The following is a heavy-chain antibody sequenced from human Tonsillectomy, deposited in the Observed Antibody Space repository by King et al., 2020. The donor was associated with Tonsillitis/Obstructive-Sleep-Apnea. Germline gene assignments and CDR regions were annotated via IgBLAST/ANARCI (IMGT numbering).Heavy chain of an antibody. CDR1: GFTFSSYG. D-gene: IGHD3-22*01. Sequence: VQLVESGGGVVQLGRSLRLSCAASGFTFSSYGMHWVRQAPGKGLEWVAVISYDGSNKYYADSVKGRFTISRDNSNNTLYLQMNSLRAEDTAVYYCAKTPYYYDNSGYYVWGQETTVTVSS. J-gene: IGHJ6*02. V-gene: IGHV3-30*18. CDR2: ISYDGSNK. CDR3: AKTPYYYDNSGYYV.